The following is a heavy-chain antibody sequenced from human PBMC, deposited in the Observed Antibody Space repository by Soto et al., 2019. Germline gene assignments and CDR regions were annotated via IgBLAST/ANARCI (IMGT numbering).Heavy chain of an antibody. CDR2: NYHSGTT. CDR3: VREAYIGYGHAIDH. CDR1: GVTISTYY. D-gene: IGHD5-12*01. J-gene: IGHJ4*02. V-gene: IGHV4-59*01. Sequence: PSETLSLTCAVSGVTISTYYWSWIRQPPGKGLEWIGYNYHSGTTNYNSSLKSRVTISVDTSKNQFSLRLTSVTAADTAIYYCVREAYIGYGHAIDHWGQGTLVPVSS.